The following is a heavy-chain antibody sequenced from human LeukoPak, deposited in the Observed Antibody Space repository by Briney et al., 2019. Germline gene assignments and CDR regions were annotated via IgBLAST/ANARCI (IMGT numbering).Heavy chain of an antibody. J-gene: IGHJ3*02. Sequence: PSETLSLTCTVSGGSISGYYWSWIRQPPGKGLEWIGYIYYSGSTYYNPSLKSRVTISVDTSKNQFSLKLSSVTAADTAVYYCARDYYDSSGYYPTDAFGIWGQGTMVTVSS. D-gene: IGHD3-22*01. CDR2: IYYSGST. CDR1: GGSISGYY. CDR3: ARDYYDSSGYYPTDAFGI. V-gene: IGHV4-59*06.